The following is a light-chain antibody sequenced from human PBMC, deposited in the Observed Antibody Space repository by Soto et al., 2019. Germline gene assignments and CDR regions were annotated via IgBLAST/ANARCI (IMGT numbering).Light chain of an antibody. J-gene: IGKJ5*01. Sequence: ENVLTQSPCTLSLAPGERATLSFMASQTVSSTYLAWYQQKPGQAPRLLIYGASSRATGIPDRFSGTVSGTDFTLTISRLEPEDFAVYYCQQYGSSPITFGQGTRLEIK. CDR1: QTVSSTY. V-gene: IGKV3-20*01. CDR3: QQYGSSPIT. CDR2: GAS.